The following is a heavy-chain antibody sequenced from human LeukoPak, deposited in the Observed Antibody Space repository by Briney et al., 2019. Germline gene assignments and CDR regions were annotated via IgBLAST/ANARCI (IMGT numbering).Heavy chain of an antibody. J-gene: IGHJ6*03. CDR2: INHSGST. CDR3: ARRLGRKFGERFYYYHYMDV. D-gene: IGHD3-10*01. CDR1: GGSFSGYY. Sequence: PPGTLSLTCAVYGGSFSGYYWSWIRQPPGKGLEWIGEINHSGSTHYNPSLKSRVTISVDTSKNQFSLKLSSVTAADTAVYYCARRLGRKFGERFYYYHYMDVWDKGTTVTISS. V-gene: IGHV4-34*01.